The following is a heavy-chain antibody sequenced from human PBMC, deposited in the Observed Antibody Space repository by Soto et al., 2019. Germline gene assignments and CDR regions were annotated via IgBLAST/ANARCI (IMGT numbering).Heavy chain of an antibody. J-gene: IGHJ4*02. CDR2: ISGSGGNT. CDR1: GFTFSTYA. Sequence: GGSLRLSCVASGFTFSTYAMSWVRQAPGKGLEWVSVISGSGGNTYYADPVKGRFTISRDNSKNTLYLQVNSLRADDTALYYFAKGAANTIFGVDSLFDYWGQGTLVTVSS. V-gene: IGHV3-23*01. CDR3: AKGAANTIFGVDSLFDY. D-gene: IGHD3-3*01.